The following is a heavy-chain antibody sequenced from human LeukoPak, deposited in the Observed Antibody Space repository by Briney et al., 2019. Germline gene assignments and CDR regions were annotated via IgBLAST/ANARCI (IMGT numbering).Heavy chain of an antibody. D-gene: IGHD3-22*01. CDR2: IYSGGRT. CDR3: AGDWGRYYDSSGSRHPICP. Sequence: GGSLTLSCAASGFTVSSKYMSWVRPAQGKGLEWGSVIYSGGRTYYEDSVKGRFTISRVNAKNSLYLQMNSLRAEDTAVYYCAGDWGRYYDSSGSRHPICPWGQGTLVTVSS. V-gene: IGHV3-53*01. J-gene: IGHJ5*02. CDR1: GFTVSSKY.